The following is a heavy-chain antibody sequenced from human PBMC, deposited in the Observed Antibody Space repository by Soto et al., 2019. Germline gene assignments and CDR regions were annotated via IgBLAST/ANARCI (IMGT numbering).Heavy chain of an antibody. CDR2: IIPIFGTA. CDR1: GGTFSSYA. J-gene: IGHJ4*02. V-gene: IGHV1-69*06. CDR3: ARAPYSGYDLAYYFDY. Sequence: QVQLVQSGAEVKKPGSSVKVSCKASGGTFSSYAISWVRQAPGQGLEWMGGIIPIFGTANYAQKFQGRVTITADKSTSTAYLELSSLRSEDTAVYYCARAPYSGYDLAYYFDYWGQGTLVTVSS. D-gene: IGHD5-12*01.